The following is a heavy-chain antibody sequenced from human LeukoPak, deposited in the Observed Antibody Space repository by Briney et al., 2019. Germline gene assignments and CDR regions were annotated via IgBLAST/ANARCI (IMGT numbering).Heavy chain of an antibody. Sequence: SQTLSLTCAISGDSVSSNSAAWNWIRQSPSRGLEWLGRTYYRSRWYNDYALSVKSRITINPDPSKNQFSLQLYSVTPEDTAVYYCARDLMTAVTKDAFDIWGQGTMVTVSS. CDR2: TYYRSRWYN. CDR3: ARDLMTAVTKDAFDI. CDR1: GDSVSSNSAA. D-gene: IGHD4-17*01. V-gene: IGHV6-1*01. J-gene: IGHJ3*02.